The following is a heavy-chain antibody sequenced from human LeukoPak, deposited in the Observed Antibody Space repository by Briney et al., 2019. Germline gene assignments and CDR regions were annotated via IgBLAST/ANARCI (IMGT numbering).Heavy chain of an antibody. V-gene: IGHV4-34*12. D-gene: IGHD2-21*01. CDR3: ARDHYSRY. J-gene: IGHJ4*02. CDR2: VVQSGGT. CDR1: GGSLSGYY. Sequence: SETLSLTCAVYGGSLSGYYWNWVRQSPGKGLQWIGEVVQSGGTNYNPSLKSRVTISVDTSKNQFSLQLSSVTAADTAVYYCARDHYSRYWGQGTLVTVSS.